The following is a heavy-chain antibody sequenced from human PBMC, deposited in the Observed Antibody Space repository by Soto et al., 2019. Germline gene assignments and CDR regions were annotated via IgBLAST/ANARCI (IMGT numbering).Heavy chain of an antibody. CDR3: ARGPGWNYNFDY. V-gene: IGHV1-69*06. CDR2: IIPIFGTA. CDR1: GGTFSSYA. D-gene: IGHD1-7*01. Sequence: GASVKVSCKASGGTFSSYAISWVRQAPGQGLEWMGGIIPIFGTANYAQKFQGRVTITADTSASTAYMELSSLRSEDTAVYYCARGPGWNYNFDYWGQGTLVTVSS. J-gene: IGHJ4*02.